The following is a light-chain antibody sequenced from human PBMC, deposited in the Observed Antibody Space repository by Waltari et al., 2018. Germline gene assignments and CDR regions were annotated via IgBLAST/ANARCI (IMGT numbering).Light chain of an antibody. CDR3: GSWDNSPKHGRV. Sequence: QSVLTQPPSVSAAPGQKVTIPCSADTSVTGNNQLSWYQQLPGTAPKLLIYDNNKRPSGISERFSGSRSGSSATLVITGLQTGDEADYYCGSWDNSPKHGRVFGGGTKLTV. J-gene: IGLJ2*01. V-gene: IGLV1-51*01. CDR2: DNN. CDR1: TSVTGNNQ.